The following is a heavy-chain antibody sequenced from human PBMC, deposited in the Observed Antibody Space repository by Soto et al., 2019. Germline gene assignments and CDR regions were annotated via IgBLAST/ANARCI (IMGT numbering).Heavy chain of an antibody. J-gene: IGHJ3*01. V-gene: IGHV3-23*01. CDR1: GFSLSTYV. CDR3: AKGILLEPPGTRAFDV. Sequence: EVQLLESGGGLVQPGGTLRLSCVVSGFSLSTYVMSWVRQAPGKGLEWVSTVGRTTSTFYADSVRGRFTLSRDNYNNALFLQMNSLRADDTALYYCAKGILLEPPGTRAFDVWGQGTMVIVSS. CDR2: VGRTTST. D-gene: IGHD1-1*01.